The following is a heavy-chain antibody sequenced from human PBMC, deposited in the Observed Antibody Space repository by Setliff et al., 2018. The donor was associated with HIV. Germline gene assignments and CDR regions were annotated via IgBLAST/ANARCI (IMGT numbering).Heavy chain of an antibody. CDR1: GYSISSGYY. CDR3: ARVSKTYWYSIPRDYQHHIDV. V-gene: IGHV4-38-2*01. D-gene: IGHD2-8*02. CDR2: IYHSGTT. J-gene: IGHJ6*03. Sequence: SETLSLTCAVSGYSISSGYYWGWIRQPPGKGLEWVGSIYHSGTTYYNPSLKSRVTISVDTSENQFSLELSSVTAADTAVYYCARVSKTYWYSIPRDYQHHIDVWGKGTTVTVS.